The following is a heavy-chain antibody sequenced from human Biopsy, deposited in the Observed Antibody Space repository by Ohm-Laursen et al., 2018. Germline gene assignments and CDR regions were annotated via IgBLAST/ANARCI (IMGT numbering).Heavy chain of an antibody. V-gene: IGHV3-73*01. CDR1: GFTFSASA. CDR2: IRSKAKSYAT. D-gene: IGHD3-10*01. J-gene: IGHJ4*02. CDR3: PLEGAGFDN. Sequence: GSLRLSCTASGFTFSASAVHWVRQASGKGLEWVGRIRSKAKSYATAYAASVTGRFTISRDDSKNTTYLQMTSLKPEDTAVYYCPLEGAGFDNWGQGTLVTVSS.